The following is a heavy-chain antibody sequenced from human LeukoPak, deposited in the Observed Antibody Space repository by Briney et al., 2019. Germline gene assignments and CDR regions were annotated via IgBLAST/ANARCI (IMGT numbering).Heavy chain of an antibody. Sequence: SETLSLTCAVYGGSFSGYYWSWIRQPPGKGLEWIGEINHSGSTNYSPSLKSRVTISVDTSKNQFSLKLSSVTAADTAVYYCARGRYYYDSSGYSDYWGQGTLVTVSS. CDR3: ARGRYYYDSSGYSDY. J-gene: IGHJ4*02. V-gene: IGHV4-34*01. D-gene: IGHD3-22*01. CDR1: GGSFSGYY. CDR2: INHSGST.